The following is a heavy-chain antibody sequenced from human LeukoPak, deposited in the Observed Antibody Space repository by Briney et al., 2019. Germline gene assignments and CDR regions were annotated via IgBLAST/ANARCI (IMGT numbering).Heavy chain of an antibody. D-gene: IGHD3-10*01. J-gene: IGHJ5*02. CDR1: GYSISSGHY. CDR3: ARGPRFGELLWHWFDP. V-gene: IGHV4-38-2*01. Sequence: SETLSLTCAVSGYSISSGHYWGWIRQPPGKGLEWIGSMYHSGSTYYNPPLKSRVTISEDTSKNQFSLKLRSVTAADTAVYYCARGPRFGELLWHWFDPWGQGTLVTVSS. CDR2: MYHSGST.